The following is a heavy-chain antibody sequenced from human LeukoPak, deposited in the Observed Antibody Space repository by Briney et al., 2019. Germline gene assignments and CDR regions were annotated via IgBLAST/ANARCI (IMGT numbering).Heavy chain of an antibody. Sequence: PGGSLRLSCAASGFTFSSYGMHWVRQAPGKGLEWVAFIRYDGSNKYYADSVKGRFTISRDNSKNTLYLQMNSLRAEDTAVYYCANHFPGGGSSWYGGPVWAYYYCYYMDVWGKGTTVTISS. J-gene: IGHJ6*03. CDR2: IRYDGSNK. D-gene: IGHD6-13*01. CDR1: GFTFSSYG. CDR3: ANHFPGGGSSWYGGPVWAYYYCYYMDV. V-gene: IGHV3-30*02.